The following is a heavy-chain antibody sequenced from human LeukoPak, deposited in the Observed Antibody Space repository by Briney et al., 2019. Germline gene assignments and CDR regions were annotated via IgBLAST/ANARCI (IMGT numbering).Heavy chain of an antibody. CDR1: GFTISSYE. CDR2: ISSSGSTI. V-gene: IGHV3-48*03. D-gene: IGHD6-13*01. CDR3: AREATADNDAFDI. J-gene: IGHJ3*02. Sequence: PGGSLRLSCAASGFTISSYEMNWVRQAPGKGLEWVSYISSSGSTIYYADSVKGRFTISRDNAKNSLYLQMNSLRAEDTAVYYCAREATADNDAFDIWGQGTMVTVSS.